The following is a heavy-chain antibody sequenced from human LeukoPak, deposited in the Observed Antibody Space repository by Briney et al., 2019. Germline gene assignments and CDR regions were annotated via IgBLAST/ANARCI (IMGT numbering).Heavy chain of an antibody. V-gene: IGHV3-30*02. CDR2: IRYDGNNK. CDR1: GFTFSNYG. D-gene: IGHD1-26*01. Sequence: GGSLRLSCAASGFTFSNYGMHWVRQAPGKGLEWVSFIRYDGNNKYYADSVKGRFTISRDNSKNTLYLQMNSLRAEDTAVYYCAKDQEWELLQWGQGTLVTVSS. CDR3: AKDQEWELLQ. J-gene: IGHJ4*02.